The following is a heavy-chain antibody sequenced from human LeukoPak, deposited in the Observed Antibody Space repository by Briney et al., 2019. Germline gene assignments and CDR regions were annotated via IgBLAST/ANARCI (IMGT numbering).Heavy chain of an antibody. Sequence: GRSLRLSCAASGFTFRNYAMNWVRQAPGKGLEWVSGITASGGSTFHADSVKGRFTMSRDNSKNTLYLQMNSLRAEDTAIYYCARDNWNDVEGAFDIWGQGTMVTVSS. CDR1: GFTFRNYA. CDR2: ITASGGST. CDR3: ARDNWNDVEGAFDI. J-gene: IGHJ3*02. D-gene: IGHD1-20*01. V-gene: IGHV3-23*01.